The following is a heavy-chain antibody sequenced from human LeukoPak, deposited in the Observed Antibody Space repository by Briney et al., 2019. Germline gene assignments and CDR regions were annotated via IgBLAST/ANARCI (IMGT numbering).Heavy chain of an antibody. CDR2: IRFDGTNK. J-gene: IGHJ4*02. V-gene: IGHV3-30*02. CDR1: GFTFSSYG. CDR3: AGPSSSGVGY. Sequence: PGGSLRLSCAASGFTFSSYGMHWVRQAPGKGLEWVAFIRFDGTNKYYADSMKGRLTISRDNSKNTLYLQMNSLRAEDTAVYYCAGPSSSGVGYWGQGTLVTVSS. D-gene: IGHD3-10*01.